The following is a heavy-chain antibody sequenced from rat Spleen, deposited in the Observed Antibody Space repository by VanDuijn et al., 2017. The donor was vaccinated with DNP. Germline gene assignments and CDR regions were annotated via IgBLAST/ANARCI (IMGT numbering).Heavy chain of an antibody. V-gene: IGHV2-6*01. CDR1: GFPLTTYT. J-gene: IGHJ2*01. CDR2: MSSGGGT. Sequence: QVQLKESRPGLVQPSETLSLTCTVSGFPLTTYTVSWVRQPPGKGLEWIAAMSSGGGTYYNSALKSRLSISRDTSKSQVFLKMNSLQTEDTAMYFCARWDRDWGQGVMVTVSS. D-gene: IGHD2-2*01. CDR3: ARWDRD.